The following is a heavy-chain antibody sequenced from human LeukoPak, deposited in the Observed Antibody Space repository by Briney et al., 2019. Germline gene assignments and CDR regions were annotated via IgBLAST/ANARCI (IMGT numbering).Heavy chain of an antibody. V-gene: IGHV3-7*05. D-gene: IGHD3-22*01. CDR2: IKQDGSEK. J-gene: IGHJ4*02. Sequence: PGGSPRLSCAASGFTFSSYWMSWVRQAPGKRLEWVANIKQDGSEKYYVDSVKGRFTISRDNAKNSLYLQMNSLSAEDTAVYYCARGYYYDSSGSRFDYWGQGTLVTVSS. CDR3: ARGYYYDSSGSRFDY. CDR1: GFTFSSYW.